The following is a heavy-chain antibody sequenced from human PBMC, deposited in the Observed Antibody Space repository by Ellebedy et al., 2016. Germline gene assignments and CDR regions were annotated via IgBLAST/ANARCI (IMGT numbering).Heavy chain of an antibody. CDR3: ARVKGARGTTDY. V-gene: IGHV3-23*01. CDR1: GFTFSSYA. J-gene: IGHJ4*02. D-gene: IGHD1-1*01. CDR2: ISGSGGST. Sequence: GGSLRLSCAASGFTFSSYAMSRVRQAPGKGLEWVSAISGSGGSTYYADSVKGRFTISRDNAKNSLYLQMNSLRAEDTAVYYCARVKGARGTTDYWGQGTLVTVSS.